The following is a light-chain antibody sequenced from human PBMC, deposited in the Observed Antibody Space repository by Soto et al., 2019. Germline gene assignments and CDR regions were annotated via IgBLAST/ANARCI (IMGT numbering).Light chain of an antibody. CDR2: EVN. V-gene: IGLV2-8*01. CDR1: SSDVSGYNY. Sequence: QSALTQPPSASGSPGQSVAISCTGTSSDVSGYNYVSWYQQHPGKAPKLMIYEVNKRPSGVPDRFSGSKSDNTASLTVSGLQAEDEADYYCSSYAGSSNVFGTGTKLTVL. J-gene: IGLJ1*01. CDR3: SSYAGSSNV.